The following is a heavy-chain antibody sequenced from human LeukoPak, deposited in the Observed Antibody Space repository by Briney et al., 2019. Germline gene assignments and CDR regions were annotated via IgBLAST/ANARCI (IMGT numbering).Heavy chain of an antibody. V-gene: IGHV5-51*01. CDR2: IYPGDSNT. CDR1: GYTFTTSW. J-gene: IGHJ4*02. D-gene: IGHD2-21*02. Sequence: GESLKISCQGFGYTFTTSWIGWVRQMPRKGLEWMGIIYPGDSNTRYSPSFQGQVTISADRSISTAYLQWSSLKASDTAIYYCARQPLVRDCGGDCEFDYWGQGTLVSVSS. CDR3: ARQPLVRDCGGDCEFDY.